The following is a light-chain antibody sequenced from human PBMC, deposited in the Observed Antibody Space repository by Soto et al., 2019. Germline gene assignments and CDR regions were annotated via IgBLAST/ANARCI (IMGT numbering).Light chain of an antibody. CDR3: ISYTSSSTVV. J-gene: IGLJ2*01. Sequence: QSALTQPASVSGSHGQSITISCTGTSNDIGGYNFVSWYQQHAGEAPKLMIYEVSNRPSGVSNRFSGSKSGNTASLTISGLQAEDEADYYCISYTSSSTVVFGGGTKLTVL. CDR1: SNDIGGYNF. V-gene: IGLV2-14*01. CDR2: EVS.